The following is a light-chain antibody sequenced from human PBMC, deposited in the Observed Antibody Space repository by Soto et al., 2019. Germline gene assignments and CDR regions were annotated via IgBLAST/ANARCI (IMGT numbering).Light chain of an antibody. J-gene: IGKJ1*01. CDR1: QNINTW. Sequence: DIQMTQSPSTLSASVGDRVTITCRASQNINTWLAWYQQKTGKAPDLLIYKASTLESGVPSRLNGSGSATEFTLTLSSLKPPDFATSYCQQYNSYCTSGPGTKVEIK. CDR2: KAS. CDR3: QQYNSYCT. V-gene: IGKV1-5*03.